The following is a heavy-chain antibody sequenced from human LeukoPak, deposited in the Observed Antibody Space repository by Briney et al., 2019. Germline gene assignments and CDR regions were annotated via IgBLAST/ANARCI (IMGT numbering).Heavy chain of an antibody. CDR2: INHSGST. CDR1: GGSFSGYY. Sequence: SETLSLTCAVYGGSFSGYYWSWIRQPPGKGLEWIGEINHSGSTNYNPSLKSRVTISVDTSKNQCSLKLSSVTAAGTAVYYCARGGVGIAARRFDYWGQGTLVTVSS. J-gene: IGHJ4*02. V-gene: IGHV4-34*01. D-gene: IGHD6-6*01. CDR3: ARGGVGIAARRFDY.